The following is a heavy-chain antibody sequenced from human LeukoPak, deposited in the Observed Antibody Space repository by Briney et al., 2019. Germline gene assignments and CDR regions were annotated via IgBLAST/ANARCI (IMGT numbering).Heavy chain of an antibody. CDR3: AKSSLLLEPSFDY. Sequence: PGGSLRLSCAASGFTFSSYWMHWVRQAPGKGLVWVSRINSDGSSTSYADSVKGRFTISRDNAKNTLYLQMNSLRPEDTAFYYCAKSSLLLEPSFDYWGQGTLVTVSS. CDR1: GFTFSSYW. CDR2: INSDGSST. V-gene: IGHV3-74*01. J-gene: IGHJ4*02. D-gene: IGHD2-15*01.